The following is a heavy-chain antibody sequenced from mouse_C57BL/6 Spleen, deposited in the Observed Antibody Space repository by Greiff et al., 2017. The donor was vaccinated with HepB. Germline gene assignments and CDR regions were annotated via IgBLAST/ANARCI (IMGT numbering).Heavy chain of an antibody. D-gene: IGHD1-1*01. CDR2: INPSWGYT. CDR1: CFTFPTYW. V-gene: IGHV1-7*01. J-gene: IGHJ4*01. Sequence: VQLQHSGAELAQPGASVTLSCTASCFTFPTYWLLWLLLRPGLYLEWIGYINPSWGYTKYNQKFKDKATLTADKSSSTAYMQLSSLTYEDSAVYYCARRGYYGSSRYYYAMDYWGQGTSVTVSS. CDR3: ARRGYYGSSRYYYAMDY.